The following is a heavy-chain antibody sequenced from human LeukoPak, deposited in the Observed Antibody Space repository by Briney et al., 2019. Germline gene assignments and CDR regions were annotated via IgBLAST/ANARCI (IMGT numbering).Heavy chain of an antibody. CDR1: GYTFTCSY. Sequence: GASVNVSCKASGYTFTCSYLHWVRQAPGQGLEWMGCINPNSGDTNSAQRFQGRVTMTRDTSISTAYMDLSRLRSDDTAVYYCARGVEGSSADAFDIWGQGTMVTVSS. D-gene: IGHD2-2*01. CDR3: ARGVEGSSADAFDI. CDR2: INPNSGDT. J-gene: IGHJ3*02. V-gene: IGHV1-2*02.